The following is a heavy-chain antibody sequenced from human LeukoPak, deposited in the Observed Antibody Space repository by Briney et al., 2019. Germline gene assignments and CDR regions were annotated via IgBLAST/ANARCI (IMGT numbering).Heavy chain of an antibody. V-gene: IGHV4-31*03. J-gene: IGHJ5*02. CDR2: IYYSGST. D-gene: IGHD6-19*01. CDR1: GGSISSGGYY. Sequence: PSETLSLTCTVSGGSISSGGYYWSWIRQHPGKGLEWIGYIYYSGSTYYNPSLKSRVTISVDTSKNQFSLKLSSVTAADTAVYYCAREGTAVAGVFDPWGQGTLVTVSS. CDR3: AREGTAVAGVFDP.